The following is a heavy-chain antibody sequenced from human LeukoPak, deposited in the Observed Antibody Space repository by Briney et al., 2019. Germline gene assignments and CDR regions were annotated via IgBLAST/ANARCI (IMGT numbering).Heavy chain of an antibody. CDR2: ISGGGGST. D-gene: IGHD2-15*01. CDR3: ARPAAPYCSGGSCYSSMDV. V-gene: IGHV3-23*01. J-gene: IGHJ6*03. Sequence: GGSQRLSCAASEFSFGSNYMTWVRQAPGKGLEWVSAISGGGGSTYYADSVKGRFTISRDNSKNTLYLQMDSLRAEDTAVYYCARPAAPYCSGGSCYSSMDVWGKGTTVTISS. CDR1: EFSFGSNY.